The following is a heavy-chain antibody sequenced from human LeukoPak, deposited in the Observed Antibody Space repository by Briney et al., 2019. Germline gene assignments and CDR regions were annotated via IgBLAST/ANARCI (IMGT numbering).Heavy chain of an antibody. CDR3: ASSSSIVGATHGFDY. CDR2: ISSSSSTI. V-gene: IGHV3-48*04. D-gene: IGHD1-26*01. Sequence: GGSLRLSCAASGFTFSSYSMTWVRQAPGKGLEWVSYISSSSSTIYYADSVKGRFTISRDNAKNSLYLQMNSLRAEDTAVYYCASSSSIVGATHGFDYWGQGTLVTVSS. J-gene: IGHJ4*02. CDR1: GFTFSSYS.